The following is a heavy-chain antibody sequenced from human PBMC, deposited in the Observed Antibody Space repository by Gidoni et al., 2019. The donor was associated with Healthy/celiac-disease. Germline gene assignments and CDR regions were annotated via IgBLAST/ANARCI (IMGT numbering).Heavy chain of an antibody. CDR2: INSDGSST. J-gene: IGHJ3*02. CDR1: GFTFSRYW. CDR3: ARDRDYGSGLDAFDI. V-gene: IGHV3-74*01. D-gene: IGHD3-10*01. Sequence: EVQLVESGGGLVQPGGSLRLSCAASGFTFSRYWMHWVRQAPGKGLVWVSRINSDGSSTSYADSVKGRFTISRDNAKNTLYLQMNSLRAEDTAVYYCARDRDYGSGLDAFDIWGQGTMVTVSS.